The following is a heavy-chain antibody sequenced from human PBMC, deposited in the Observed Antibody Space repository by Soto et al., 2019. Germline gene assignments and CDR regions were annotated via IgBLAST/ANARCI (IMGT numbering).Heavy chain of an antibody. D-gene: IGHD1-26*01. J-gene: IGHJ4*02. CDR1: GFTFSSYS. CDR3: ARAPGVGLEYFDY. Sequence: GGSLRLSCAASGFTFSSYSMNWVRQASGKGLEWVSSISSSSSYIYYADSVKGRFTISRDNAKNSLYLQMNSLRAEDTAVYYCARAPGVGLEYFDYWGQGTLVTVSS. V-gene: IGHV3-21*01. CDR2: ISSSSSYI.